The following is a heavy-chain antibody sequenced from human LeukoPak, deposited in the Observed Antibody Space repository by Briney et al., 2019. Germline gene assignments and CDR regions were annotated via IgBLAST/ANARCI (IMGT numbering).Heavy chain of an antibody. J-gene: IGHJ4*02. D-gene: IGHD6-19*01. CDR3: AKEGSGWYYLDY. CDR2: IESDGTKE. V-gene: IGHV3-30*02. Sequence: GGSLRLSCAASGFTFSSYDIHWVRQAPGKGLEWVTFIESDGTKEYYEDSVKGRFTNSKDTSKNTMYVQMSTLRAEDTAVYYCAKEGSGWYYLDYWGQGTVVTVSS. CDR1: GFTFSSYD.